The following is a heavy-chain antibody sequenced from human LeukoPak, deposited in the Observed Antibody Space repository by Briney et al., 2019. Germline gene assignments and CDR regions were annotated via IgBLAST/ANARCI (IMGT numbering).Heavy chain of an antibody. CDR1: GFTFSTYW. CDR2: ISSDGSIT. CDR3: AKPPYGGKESFLYFDY. D-gene: IGHD4-23*01. V-gene: IGHV3-74*01. Sequence: GGSPRLSCAASGFTFSTYWMHWVRQAPGKGLVWVSRISSDGSITGYADSVKGRFTISRDNSKNTLYLQMNSLRAEDTAVYYCAKPPYGGKESFLYFDYWGQGTLVTVSS. J-gene: IGHJ4*02.